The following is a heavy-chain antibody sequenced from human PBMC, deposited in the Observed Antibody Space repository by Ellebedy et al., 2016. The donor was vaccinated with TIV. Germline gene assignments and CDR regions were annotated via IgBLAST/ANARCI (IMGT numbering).Heavy chain of an antibody. D-gene: IGHD6-19*01. Sequence: GESLKISCVASGFTFSSYSMTWVRQAPGKGLEWVSTITLSSSYIYYADSVKGRFTISRDNAKNSLYLKMNSLRAEDTAVYYCARVLQGSGWHNYFDYWGQGTLVTVSS. CDR3: ARVLQGSGWHNYFDY. CDR2: ITLSSSYI. CDR1: GFTFSSYS. J-gene: IGHJ4*02. V-gene: IGHV3-21*01.